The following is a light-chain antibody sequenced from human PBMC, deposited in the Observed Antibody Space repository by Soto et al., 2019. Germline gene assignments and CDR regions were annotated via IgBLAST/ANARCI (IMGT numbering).Light chain of an antibody. CDR1: SNDIGGYYL. V-gene: IGLV2-23*01. CDR3: CSYAGHSTYV. Sequence: QSVLTQPASVSGSPGQSITISCTGISNDIGGYYLVSWYQQHPGQAPKLIIYEDTKRPSGVSNGFSGSTSDSTPSLTISGLQAEDEADYYCCSYAGHSTYVFAGGTKVTVL. J-gene: IGLJ1*01. CDR2: EDT.